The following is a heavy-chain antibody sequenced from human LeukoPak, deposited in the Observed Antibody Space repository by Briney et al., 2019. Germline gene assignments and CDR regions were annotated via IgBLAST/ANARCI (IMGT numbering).Heavy chain of an antibody. Sequence: SETLSLTCTVSGGSISSISYYWGWIRQPPGKGLEWLGSIYYSGSTYYNPSLKSRVTICVYTSKTQFSLKLSSVTAADTAVYYCARPEGDYYGSGSFAFDIWGQGTMVTVSS. J-gene: IGHJ3*02. CDR1: GGSISSISYY. CDR3: ARPEGDYYGSGSFAFDI. V-gene: IGHV4-39*01. CDR2: IYYSGST. D-gene: IGHD3-10*01.